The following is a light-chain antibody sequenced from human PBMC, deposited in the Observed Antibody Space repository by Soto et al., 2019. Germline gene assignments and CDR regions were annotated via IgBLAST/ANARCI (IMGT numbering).Light chain of an antibody. CDR2: GAS. J-gene: IGKJ2*01. Sequence: EIVMTQSPATLSVSPGEGATLSCRASQSVSSKLAWYQQKPGQAPRLLIYGASTRATGIPARFSGSGSGTEFTLIISSLQSEDFAVYYCQQYGSSPPYTFGQGTKLEIK. CDR3: QQYGSSPPYT. CDR1: QSVSSK. V-gene: IGKV3-15*01.